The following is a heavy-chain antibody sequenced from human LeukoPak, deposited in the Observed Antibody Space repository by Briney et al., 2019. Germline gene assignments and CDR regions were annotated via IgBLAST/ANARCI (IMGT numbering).Heavy chain of an antibody. CDR3: ASGRLGYSYGSHFDY. V-gene: IGHV1-69*05. Sequence: SVKVSCKASGGTFSSYAISWVRQAPGQGLEWMGRIIPIFGTANYAQKFQGRVTITTDESTSTAYMELSSLRSEDTAVYYCASGRLGYSYGSHFDYWGQGTLVTVSS. J-gene: IGHJ4*02. D-gene: IGHD5-18*01. CDR1: GGTFSSYA. CDR2: IIPIFGTA.